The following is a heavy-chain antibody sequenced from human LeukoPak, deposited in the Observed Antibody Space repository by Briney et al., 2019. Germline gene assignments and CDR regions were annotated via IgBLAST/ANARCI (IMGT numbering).Heavy chain of an antibody. Sequence: GGSLRLSCTVSGFSLSSYAMSWVRRAPGKGLEWVSATSSSDDGKYYADSVRGRFTISRDNSRNTMYLQMNSLSAEDAAVYYCAKAPVTSCRGAFCYPFDSWGQGTLVTVSS. V-gene: IGHV3-23*01. J-gene: IGHJ4*02. CDR1: GFSLSSYA. CDR3: AKAPVTSCRGAFCYPFDS. CDR2: TSSSDDGK. D-gene: IGHD2-15*01.